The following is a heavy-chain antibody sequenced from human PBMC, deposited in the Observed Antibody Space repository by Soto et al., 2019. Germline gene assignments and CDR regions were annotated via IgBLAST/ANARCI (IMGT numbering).Heavy chain of an antibody. J-gene: IGHJ4*02. CDR2: ISAYETNI. V-gene: IGHV1-18*01. CDR1: GYTFPNYG. D-gene: IGHD3-10*01. CDR3: VRDMDGSGAYYTDF. Sequence: QVQLVQSGAEVKKPGASVKVSCKASGYTFPNYGITWVRQAPGQGLEWMGWISAYETNIKDAQKFQGRVTLTTDTSTSTANMELRSLRSDDTAIYYCVRDMDGSGAYYTDFWGQGPLVPVSS.